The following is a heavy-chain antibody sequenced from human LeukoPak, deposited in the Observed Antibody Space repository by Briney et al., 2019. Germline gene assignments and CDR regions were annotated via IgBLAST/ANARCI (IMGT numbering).Heavy chain of an antibody. CDR3: ARRRGGIAARRGNWFDP. V-gene: IGHV1-2*02. CDR2: INPNSGGT. D-gene: IGHD6-6*01. Sequence: ASVKVSCKASGYTFTDYYMHWVRQAPGQGLEWMGWINPNSGGTNYAQKFQGRVTMTRDTSISTAYMELSRLTSDDTAVYYCARRRGGIAARRGNWFDPWGQGTLVTVSS. J-gene: IGHJ5*02. CDR1: GYTFTDYY.